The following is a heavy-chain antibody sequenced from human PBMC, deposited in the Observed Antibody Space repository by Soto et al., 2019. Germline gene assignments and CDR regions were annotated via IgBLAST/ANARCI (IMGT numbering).Heavy chain of an antibody. CDR1: GYTFTIYG. CDR3: ARDGITMVRGVITLGGYYYGMDV. V-gene: IGHV1-18*04. J-gene: IGHJ6*02. D-gene: IGHD3-10*01. Sequence: ASVKVSCKASGYTFTIYGISCVLQSPLQWLDWMGCISAYNGNTNYAQKLQGRVTMTTDTSTSTAYMELRSLRSDDTAVYYCARDGITMVRGVITLGGYYYGMDVWGQGTTVTVSS. CDR2: ISAYNGNT.